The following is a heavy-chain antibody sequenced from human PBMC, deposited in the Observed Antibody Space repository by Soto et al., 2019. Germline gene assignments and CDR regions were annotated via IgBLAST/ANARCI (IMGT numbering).Heavy chain of an antibody. Sequence: QVQLVESGGGVVQPGRSLRLSCAASGFTSSTYAMNWFRQAPGKGLEWVAVISYDGSNKYYADSVKGRFTISRDNSHNTLFLQMNSLRAEDTAVYYCARDIDYYYDSSGFDSWGQGTLVTVSS. CDR3: ARDIDYYYDSSGFDS. D-gene: IGHD3-22*01. CDR2: ISYDGSNK. CDR1: GFTSSTYA. V-gene: IGHV3-30*04. J-gene: IGHJ4*02.